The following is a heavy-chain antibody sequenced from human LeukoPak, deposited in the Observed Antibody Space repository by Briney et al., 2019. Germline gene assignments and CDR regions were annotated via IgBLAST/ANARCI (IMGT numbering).Heavy chain of an antibody. CDR2: ISSSSSYI. J-gene: IGHJ4*02. V-gene: IGHV3-21*01. CDR1: GFTFSSYS. Sequence: GGSLRLSCAASGFTFSSYSMNWVRQAPGKGLEWVSSISSSSSYIYYADSVKGRFTISRDNAKNSLYLQMNSLRAEDTAVYYCARDRFVAEYHFDYWGQGTLVTVSS. D-gene: IGHD2-15*01. CDR3: ARDRFVAEYHFDY.